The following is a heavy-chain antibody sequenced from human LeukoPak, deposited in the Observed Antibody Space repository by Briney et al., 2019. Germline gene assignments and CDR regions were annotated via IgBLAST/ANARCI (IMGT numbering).Heavy chain of an antibody. Sequence: ASVKVSCKASGYTFTSYAMHWVRQAPGQRLEWMGWINGANGNTKYSQKFQGRLTITRDIVATTAYLELSSLRSEDTAVYFCARAEVLESFGHNKHCMDVWGQGTTVIVSS. CDR2: INGANGNT. CDR3: ARAEVLESFGHNKHCMDV. J-gene: IGHJ6*02. CDR1: GYTFTSYA. D-gene: IGHD3-16*01. V-gene: IGHV1-3*01.